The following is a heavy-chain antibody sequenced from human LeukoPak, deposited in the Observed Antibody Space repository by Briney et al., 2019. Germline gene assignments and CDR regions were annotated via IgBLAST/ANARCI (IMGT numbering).Heavy chain of an antibody. D-gene: IGHD6-19*01. CDR3: ARDYRAVAGTYFFDY. Sequence: GGSLRLSCAASGFTFSSYGMSWVRQAPGKGLEWVSAISGSGGSTYYADSVKGRFTISRDNSKNTLYLQMNSLRAEDTAVYYCARDYRAVAGTYFFDYWGQGTLVTVSS. CDR1: GFTFSSYG. J-gene: IGHJ4*02. CDR2: ISGSGGST. V-gene: IGHV3-23*01.